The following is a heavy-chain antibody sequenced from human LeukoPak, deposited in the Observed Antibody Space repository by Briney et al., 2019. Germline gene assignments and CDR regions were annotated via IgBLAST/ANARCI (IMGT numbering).Heavy chain of an antibody. Sequence: PGGSLRLSWAASGFTFSTYEMNWVRQAPGKGLEWVGRIRNRGEGYITEYAASVRGRFTISRDDSTNSLYLEMNSLKTEDTVIYYCVREEHALDIWGKGTMVTVSS. J-gene: IGHJ3*02. CDR1: GFTFSTYE. CDR3: VREEHALDI. D-gene: IGHD1-1*01. V-gene: IGHV3-72*01. CDR2: IRNRGEGYIT.